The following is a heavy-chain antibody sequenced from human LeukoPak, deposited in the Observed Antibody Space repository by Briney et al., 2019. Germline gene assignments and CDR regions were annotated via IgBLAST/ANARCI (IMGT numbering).Heavy chain of an antibody. CDR1: GGTFSSYA. J-gene: IGHJ4*02. CDR3: ARVDGYESRTPYYDILTGPDY. V-gene: IGHV1-69*05. CDR2: IIPIFGTA. Sequence: SVKVSCKASGGTFSSYAISWVRQAPGQGLEWMGGIIPIFGTANYAQKFQGRVTITTDESTSTAYMGLRSLRFDDTALYYCARVDGYESRTPYYDILTGPDYWGQGTLVTVSS. D-gene: IGHD3-9*01.